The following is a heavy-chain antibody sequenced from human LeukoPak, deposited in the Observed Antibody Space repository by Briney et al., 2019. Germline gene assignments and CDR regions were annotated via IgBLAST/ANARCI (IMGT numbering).Heavy chain of an antibody. Sequence: PGESLRISCQGFGYPFTTSWIGWVRQLPGKGLEWTAIIYAGNSDAKYSPSFQGQVSISTDRSISTASLHWSSLKASDTAIYYCAIINHPDGRVYWGQGTLVTVSS. V-gene: IGHV5-51*01. D-gene: IGHD5-24*01. CDR1: GYPFTTSW. J-gene: IGHJ4*02. CDR3: AIINHPDGRVY. CDR2: IYAGNSDA.